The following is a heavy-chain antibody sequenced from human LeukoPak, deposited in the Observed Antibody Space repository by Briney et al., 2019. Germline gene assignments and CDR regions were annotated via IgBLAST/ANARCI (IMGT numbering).Heavy chain of an antibody. CDR3: ATVRDIVVGGGPYYFDY. CDR1: GYTFIGYY. CDR2: INPHNGDT. J-gene: IGHJ4*02. Sequence: ASVKVSCKASGYTFIGYYLHWVRQARGQGLEWMGWINPHNGDTNYAQRFQGRVTMTRDTSITTAYMELNRLKSDDTAVYHCATVRDIVVGGGPYYFDYWGQGTLVTVSS. V-gene: IGHV1-2*02. D-gene: IGHD2-15*01.